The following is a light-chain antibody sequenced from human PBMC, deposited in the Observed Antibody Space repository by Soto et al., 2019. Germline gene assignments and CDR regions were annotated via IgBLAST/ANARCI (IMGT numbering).Light chain of an antibody. CDR2: DVS. Sequence: QSVLTQPRSVSGSPGQSVTISCTGTSSYVGGYNYVSWYQQHPGKAPKLMIYDVSKRPSGVPDRFSGSKSGTTASLTISGLQAEDEADYYCSSYTSTTTRVFGTGTKVTVL. CDR3: SSYTSTTTRV. J-gene: IGLJ1*01. CDR1: SSYVGGYNY. V-gene: IGLV2-11*01.